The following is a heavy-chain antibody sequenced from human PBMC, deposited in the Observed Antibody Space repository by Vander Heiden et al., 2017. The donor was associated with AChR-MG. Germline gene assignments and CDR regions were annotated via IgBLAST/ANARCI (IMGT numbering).Heavy chain of an antibody. Sequence: QVQLVESGGGVVQPGRSLRLPCAASGFTFRSYGMHWVRQATGKGLEWVAVITYDGSNKYYADSVKGRFTISRDNYKNTLFLQMNSLRAEDTAVYYCGLSSTWYGANWFDPWGQGTLVTVSS. CDR1: GFTFRSYG. V-gene: IGHV3-30*03. D-gene: IGHD6-13*01. CDR3: GLSSTWYGANWFDP. CDR2: ITYDGSNK. J-gene: IGHJ5*02.